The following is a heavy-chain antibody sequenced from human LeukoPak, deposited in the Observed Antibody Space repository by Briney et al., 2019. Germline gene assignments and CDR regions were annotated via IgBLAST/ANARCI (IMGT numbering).Heavy chain of an antibody. D-gene: IGHD1-26*01. CDR1: GYTFTSYY. Sequence: ASVKVSCKASGYTFTSYYMHWVRQAPGQGLEWMGIINPSGGSTSYAQKFQGRVTMTRDTSTNTVYMELSSLRSEDTAMYYCARGGGIVGAPSRAFDIWGQGTMVTVSS. CDR3: ARGGGIVGAPSRAFDI. J-gene: IGHJ3*02. CDR2: INPSGGST. V-gene: IGHV1-46*01.